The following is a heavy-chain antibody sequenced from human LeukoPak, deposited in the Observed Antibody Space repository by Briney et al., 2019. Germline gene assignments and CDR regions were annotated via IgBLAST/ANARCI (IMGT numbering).Heavy chain of an antibody. CDR3: ARDPYESSGSYYAAFDI. Sequence: GGSLRLSCAASGFTFSTSWMTWVRQAPGKGLEWVANIKQEGNEEYYVDSVKGRVTISRDNAKSSLYLQMNNLRAEDTAVYYCARDPYESSGSYYAAFDIWVQGTMVAVSS. CDR2: IKQEGNEE. D-gene: IGHD3-22*01. CDR1: GFTFSTSW. J-gene: IGHJ3*02. V-gene: IGHV3-7*01.